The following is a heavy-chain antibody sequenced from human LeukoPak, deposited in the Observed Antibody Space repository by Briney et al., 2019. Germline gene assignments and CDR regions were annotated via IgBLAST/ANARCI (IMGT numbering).Heavy chain of an antibody. J-gene: IGHJ5*02. CDR2: INPSGGST. CDR1: GYTFTSYY. D-gene: IGHD5-12*01. CDR3: ARVGPLRYSGYDFLFDP. Sequence: ASVKVSCKASGYTFTSYYMHWVRQAPGQGLEWMGIINPSGGSTGYAQKFQGRVTMTRDTSISTAYMERSRLRSDDTAVYYCARVGPLRYSGYDFLFDPWGQGTLVTVSS. V-gene: IGHV1-46*01.